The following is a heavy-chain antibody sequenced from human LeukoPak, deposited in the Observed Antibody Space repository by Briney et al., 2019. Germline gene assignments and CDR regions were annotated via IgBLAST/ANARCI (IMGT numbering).Heavy chain of an antibody. CDR1: GYTFTGYY. Sequence: ASVKVSCKACGYTFTGYYMHWVRQAPGQGLEWMGWINPNSGGTNYAQKFQGRVTMTRDTSISTAYMELSRLRSDDTAVYYCARDSSVASSGCFFDWGQGTLVTVSS. D-gene: IGHD3-22*01. CDR2: INPNSGGT. V-gene: IGHV1-2*02. CDR3: ARDSSVASSGCFFD. J-gene: IGHJ4*02.